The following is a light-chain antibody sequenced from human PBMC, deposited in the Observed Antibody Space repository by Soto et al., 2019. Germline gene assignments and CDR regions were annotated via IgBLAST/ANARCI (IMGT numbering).Light chain of an antibody. Sequence: DIQMTQSPSTLSASVGDRVTITCRASQSISSWLAWYQQKPGKAPKLLIYDASSLEGGVPSRFSGSGSGTEFTLTISSLQPDDFATYYCQQYNSYSPVGAFGQGTKVEIK. CDR1: QSISSW. CDR3: QQYNSYSPVGA. V-gene: IGKV1-5*01. J-gene: IGKJ1*01. CDR2: DAS.